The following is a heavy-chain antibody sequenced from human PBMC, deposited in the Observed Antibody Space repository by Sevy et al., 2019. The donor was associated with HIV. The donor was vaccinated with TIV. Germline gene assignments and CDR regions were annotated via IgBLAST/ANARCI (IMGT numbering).Heavy chain of an antibody. V-gene: IGHV3-23*01. CDR1: GLTLTTTG. J-gene: IGHJ4*02. CDR2: VTSDGTT. D-gene: IGHD3-16*01. CDR3: AGGETTMITDLDY. Sequence: GGSLRLSCAASGLTLTTTGMSWVRQAPGKGLEWVAGVTSDGTTYYADSVRDRFTVSRDNSKNNLYLQLNSLRADDTAVFYCAGGETTMITDLDYWGQGTLVTVSS.